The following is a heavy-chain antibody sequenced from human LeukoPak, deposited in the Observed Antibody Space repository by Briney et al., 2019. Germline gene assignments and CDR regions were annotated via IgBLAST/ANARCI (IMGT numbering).Heavy chain of an antibody. V-gene: IGHV4-59*01. J-gene: IGHJ4*02. CDR3: ARGGTGSTGYSYDY. CDR1: GGSISSYY. Sequence: SETLSLTCTVSGGSISSYYWSWIRQPPGKGLEWIGYIYYSGSTNYNPSLKSRVTISVDTSKNQFSLKLSSVTAADTAVYYCARGGTGSTGYSYDYWGQGTLVTVSS. CDR2: IYYSGST. D-gene: IGHD5-18*01.